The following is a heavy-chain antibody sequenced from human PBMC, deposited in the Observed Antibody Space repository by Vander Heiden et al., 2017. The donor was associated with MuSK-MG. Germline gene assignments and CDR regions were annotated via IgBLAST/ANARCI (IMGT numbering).Heavy chain of an antibody. V-gene: IGHV3-21*01. Sequence: EVQLVESGGGLVKPGGSLRLSCAASGFTFSSYSMNWVRQAPGKGLEWVSSISSSSSYIYYADSVKGRFTISRDNAKNSLYLQMNSMRAEDTAVYYCARVVGPAALYGMDVWGQGTTVTVSS. CDR3: ARVVGPAALYGMDV. CDR1: GFTFSSYS. CDR2: ISSSSSYI. J-gene: IGHJ6*02. D-gene: IGHD2-2*01.